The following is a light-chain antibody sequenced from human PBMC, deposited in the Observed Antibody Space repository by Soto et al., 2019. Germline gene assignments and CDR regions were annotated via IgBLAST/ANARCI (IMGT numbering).Light chain of an antibody. CDR2: GAF. V-gene: IGKV1-5*01. Sequence: TQMTQSPSSLSASVGDRVTITCRASQSISSWLAWYQQKPGKAPKLLIYGAFTRATGIPARFSGTGSGTEFTLTISSLQSEDFALYYCQQYNDWPLTFGQGTKVDI. CDR1: QSISSW. J-gene: IGKJ1*01. CDR3: QQYNDWPLT.